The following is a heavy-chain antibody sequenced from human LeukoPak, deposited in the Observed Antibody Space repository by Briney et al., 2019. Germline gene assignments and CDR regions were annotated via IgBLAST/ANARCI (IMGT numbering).Heavy chain of an antibody. CDR2: IYTDGST. CDR3: ARANSGSYSGFGY. Sequence: PGGSLRLSCAASGFTFSSYAMTWVRQAPGKGLEWVSIIYTDGSTYYADSVKGRFAISRDNSKNTVYLQMNNLRAEDTALYYCARANSGSYSGFGYWGQGTLVTVSS. D-gene: IGHD1-26*01. CDR1: GFTFSSYA. V-gene: IGHV3-23*03. J-gene: IGHJ4*02.